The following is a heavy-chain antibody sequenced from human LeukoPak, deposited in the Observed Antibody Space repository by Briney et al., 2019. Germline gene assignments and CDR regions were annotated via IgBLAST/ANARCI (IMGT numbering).Heavy chain of an antibody. V-gene: IGHV4-4*07. J-gene: IGHJ5*02. D-gene: IGHD3-3*01. CDR2: IYTSGST. CDR3: VRDRVSPHYDFWSGVFDP. CDR1: GGSISSYY. Sequence: SETPSLTCTVSGGSISSYYWSWIRQPAGKGLEWIGRIYTSGSTNYNPSLKSRVTMSVDTSKNQFSLKLSSVTAADTAVYYCVRDRVSPHYDFWSGVFDPWGQGTLVTVSS.